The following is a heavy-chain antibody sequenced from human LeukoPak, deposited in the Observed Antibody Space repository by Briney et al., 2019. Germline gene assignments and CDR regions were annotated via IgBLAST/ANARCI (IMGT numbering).Heavy chain of an antibody. J-gene: IGHJ5*02. D-gene: IGHD3-22*01. CDR2: INAGNENT. CDR3: ARGKRADYYDSSGSRFDP. V-gene: IGHV1-3*01. CDR1: GYTFSRYG. Sequence: ASVKVSCTASGYTFSRYGMHWVRQAPGQRLEWMGWINAGNENTKYSQKFQGRVSITWDTSASTAYMELSSLRSEDTAVYYCARGKRADYYDSSGSRFDPWGQGTQVTVSS.